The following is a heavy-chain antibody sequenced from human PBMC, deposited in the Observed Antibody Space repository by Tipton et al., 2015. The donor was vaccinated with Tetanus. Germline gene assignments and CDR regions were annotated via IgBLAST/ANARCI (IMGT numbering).Heavy chain of an antibody. CDR1: GFSLTLGFSRYA. CDR3: SKARTAGVACPRNNNGLDR. J-gene: IGHJ5*02. CDR2: LSGSGGKK. D-gene: IGHD5-18*01. Sequence: SLRLSCTASGFSLTLGFSRYAMTRECQAQGLGLVWVSHLSGSGGKKYFSDSAQGRFNIASKNSMTSVYLQMNSLRADDTALSYCSKARTAGVACPRNNNGLDRWGQGTLVTFAS. V-gene: IGHV3-23*01.